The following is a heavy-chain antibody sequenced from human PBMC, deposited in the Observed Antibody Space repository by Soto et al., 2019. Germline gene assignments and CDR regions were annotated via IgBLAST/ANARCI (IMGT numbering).Heavy chain of an antibody. Sequence: PSETLSLTCAVYGGSFSGYYWSWIRQPPGKGLEWIGEINHSGSTNYNPSLKSRVTISVDTSKNQFSLKLSSVTAADTAVYYCARGPGGYCSSTSCFEGGYGMDVWGQGTTVT. CDR3: ARGPGGYCSSTSCFEGGYGMDV. CDR2: INHSGST. D-gene: IGHD2-2*01. V-gene: IGHV4-34*01. J-gene: IGHJ6*02. CDR1: GGSFSGYY.